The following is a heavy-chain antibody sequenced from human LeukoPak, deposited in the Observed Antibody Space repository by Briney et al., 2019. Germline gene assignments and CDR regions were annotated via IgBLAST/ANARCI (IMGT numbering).Heavy chain of an antibody. Sequence: ASVKVSCKASGGTFSSCAISWVRQAPGQGLEWMGGIIPIFGTANYAQKFQGRVTMTADKSTSTAYMELSSLRSEDTAVYYCARGGNYDILTGYRTTNWFDPWGQGTLVTVSS. CDR1: GGTFSSCA. CDR3: ARGGNYDILTGYRTTNWFDP. V-gene: IGHV1-69*06. J-gene: IGHJ5*02. CDR2: IIPIFGTA. D-gene: IGHD3-9*01.